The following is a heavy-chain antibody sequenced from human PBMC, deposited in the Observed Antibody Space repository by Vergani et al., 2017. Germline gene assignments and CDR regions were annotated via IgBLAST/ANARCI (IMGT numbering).Heavy chain of an antibody. J-gene: IGHJ4*02. CDR3: ATXSSSSWYAVGWPSYYFDY. D-gene: IGHD6-13*01. CDR1: GFTFSSYA. CDR2: ISGSGGST. Sequence: EVQLLESGGGLVQPGGSLRLSCAASGFTFSSYAMSWVRQAPGKGLEWVSAISGSGGSTYYSDSVKGRFTISRDNSKNSLYLQMNSLRAEDTAVYYCATXSSSSWYAVGWPSYYFDYWGQGTLVTVSS. V-gene: IGHV3-23*01.